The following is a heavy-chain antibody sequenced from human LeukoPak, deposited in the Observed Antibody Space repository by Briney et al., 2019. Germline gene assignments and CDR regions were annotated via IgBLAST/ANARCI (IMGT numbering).Heavy chain of an antibody. CDR3: ARSPTAAAGDY. CDR2: IYPADSDI. V-gene: IGHV5-51*01. J-gene: IGHJ4*02. D-gene: IGHD6-25*01. Sequence: PGESLKISCKGSGYRFTSYWIGWVRQIPGKGLEWMAIIYPADSDIRYSPSFQGQVTISADKSISTAYLQWSSLKASDTAMYYCARSPTAAAGDYWGQGTLVTVSS. CDR1: GYRFTSYW.